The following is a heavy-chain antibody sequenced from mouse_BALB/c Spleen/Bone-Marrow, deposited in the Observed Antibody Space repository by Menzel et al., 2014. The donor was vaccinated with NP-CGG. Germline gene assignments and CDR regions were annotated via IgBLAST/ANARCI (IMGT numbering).Heavy chain of an antibody. CDR2: IWAGGTT. Sequence: VNVVESGPGLVAPSQSLSITCTVSGFSLISYGVHWVRQPPGRGLEWLGVIWAGGTTNYNSALMSRLSISKDNSKSQVFLKMNSLQTDDTAIYYCARDSDYGSTLFAYWGQGTLVTVSA. CDR1: GFSLISYG. D-gene: IGHD1-1*01. CDR3: ARDSDYGSTLFAY. V-gene: IGHV2-9*02. J-gene: IGHJ3*01.